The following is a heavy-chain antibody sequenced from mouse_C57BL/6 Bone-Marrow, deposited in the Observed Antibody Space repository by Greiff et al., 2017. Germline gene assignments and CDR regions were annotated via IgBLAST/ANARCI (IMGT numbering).Heavy chain of an antibody. CDR1: GFNIKDDY. D-gene: IGHD1-1*01. CDR2: IDPENGDT. CDR3: TVVTTVVEGAWFAY. V-gene: IGHV14-4*01. Sequence: EVQLVESGAELVRPGASVKLSCTASGFNIKDDYMHWVKQRPEQGLEWMGWIDPENGDTEYASKFQGKATITADTSSNTAYLQLSSLTSEDTAVYYCTVVTTVVEGAWFAYWGQGTLVTVSA. J-gene: IGHJ3*01.